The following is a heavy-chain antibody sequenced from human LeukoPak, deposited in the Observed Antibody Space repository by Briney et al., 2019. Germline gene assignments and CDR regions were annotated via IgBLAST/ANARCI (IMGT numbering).Heavy chain of an antibody. CDR1: GFSLRTRGEG. J-gene: IGHJ4*02. D-gene: IGHD1-14*01. Sequence: SGPTLVNPTPTLTLTCSFSGFSLRTRGEGVGWIRQPPGKALEWLADFYWNDNKRYSPFLKSRLTIAKDTYKNQVVLTMTNVDPVDTASYFCAHARFLRGPDAYYFDFWGQGTLVTVSS. CDR3: AHARFLRGPDAYYFDF. CDR2: FYWNDNK. V-gene: IGHV2-5*01.